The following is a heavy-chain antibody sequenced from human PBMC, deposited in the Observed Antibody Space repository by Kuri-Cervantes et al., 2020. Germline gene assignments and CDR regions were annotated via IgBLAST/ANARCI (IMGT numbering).Heavy chain of an antibody. V-gene: IGHV1-8*01. J-gene: IGHJ5*02. CDR3: ARVDSGSYWGGFDP. Sequence: ASVKVSCKASGYTFTSYDTNWVRQATGQGLEWMGWMNPNSGNTGYAQKFQGRVTMTRNTSISTAYMELSSLRSEDTAVYYCARVDSGSYWGGFDPWGQGTLVTVSS. CDR1: GYTFTSYD. D-gene: IGHD1-26*01. CDR2: MNPNSGNT.